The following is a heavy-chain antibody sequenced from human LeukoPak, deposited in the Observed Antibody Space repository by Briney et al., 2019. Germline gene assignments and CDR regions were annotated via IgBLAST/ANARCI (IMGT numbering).Heavy chain of an antibody. V-gene: IGHV3-48*03. CDR1: RFYFSTYD. D-gene: IGHD5-12*01. CDR2: IDSSGSTT. J-gene: IGHJ4*02. Sequence: GGSLRLSCTASRFYFSTYDMNWVRQVPGKGLEWVSYIDSSGSTTYCAGSVQGRFTISRDNAKNSLYLQMKSLRVEDTAFYYCASAHGGSGYDRPFDYWGQGTLVTVSS. CDR3: ASAHGGSGYDRPFDY.